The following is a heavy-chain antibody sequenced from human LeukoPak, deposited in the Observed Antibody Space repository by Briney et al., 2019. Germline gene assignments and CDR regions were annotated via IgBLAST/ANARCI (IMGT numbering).Heavy chain of an antibody. D-gene: IGHD6-25*01. CDR3: ARVGRAGAFDI. CDR2: IYTSGST. J-gene: IGHJ3*02. Sequence: SETLSLTCTVSGGSISSYYWSWIRQPAGKGLEGIGRIYTSGSTNYNHSLKSRVTMSVGTSKNQFSLKLSSVTAADTAVYYCARVGRAGAFDIWGQGTMVTVSS. CDR1: GGSISSYY. V-gene: IGHV4-4*07.